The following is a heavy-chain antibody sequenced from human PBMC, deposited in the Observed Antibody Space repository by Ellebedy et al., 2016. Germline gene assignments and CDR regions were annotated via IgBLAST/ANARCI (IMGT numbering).Heavy chain of an antibody. CDR3: ARDSRYSYGYFDY. V-gene: IGHV3-33*08. J-gene: IGHJ4*02. Sequence: GGSLRLSCTASGFTFSSYAMHWVRQAPGKGLEWVAVIWYDGSNKYYADSVKGRFTISRDNSKNTLYLQMNSLRPDDTAVYYCARDSRYSYGYFDYWGQGTLVTVSS. CDR1: GFTFSSYA. D-gene: IGHD5-18*01. CDR2: IWYDGSNK.